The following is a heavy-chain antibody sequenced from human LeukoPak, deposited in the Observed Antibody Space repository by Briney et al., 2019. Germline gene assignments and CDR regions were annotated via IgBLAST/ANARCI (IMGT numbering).Heavy chain of an antibody. Sequence: SETLSLTCTVAGGSISSSGYYWSWLRQHPGKGLEWIGYIYYSGTTYYNPSLKSRVTISVDTSKNQFSLKLFSVTAADTAVYYCAREDYYDSSGYLDYWGQGTLVTVSS. D-gene: IGHD3-22*01. CDR2: IYYSGTT. CDR1: GGSISSSGYY. V-gene: IGHV4-31*03. CDR3: AREDYYDSSGYLDY. J-gene: IGHJ4*02.